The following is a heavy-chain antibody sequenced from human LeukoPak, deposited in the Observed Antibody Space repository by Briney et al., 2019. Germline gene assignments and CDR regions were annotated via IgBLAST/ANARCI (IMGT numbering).Heavy chain of an antibody. CDR2: INPNSGGT. J-gene: IGHJ4*02. D-gene: IGHD6-19*01. CDR1: GYTFTGYY. CDR3: ARKQWLVREVGVFDY. V-gene: IGHV1-2*02. Sequence: GASVKVSCKASGYTFTGYYMHWVRQAPGQGLEWMGWINPNSGGTNYAQKFQGRVTMTRDTSISTAYMELSRLRSDDTAVYYCARKQWLVREVGVFDYWGQGTLVTVSS.